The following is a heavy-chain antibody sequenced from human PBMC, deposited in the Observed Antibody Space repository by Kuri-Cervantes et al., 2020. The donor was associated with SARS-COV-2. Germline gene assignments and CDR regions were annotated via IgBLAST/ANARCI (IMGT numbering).Heavy chain of an antibody. J-gene: IGHJ6*02. CDR2: ISGSGGST. CDR1: GFTFSSYA. V-gene: IGHV3-23*01. D-gene: IGHD3-10*01. CDR3: TRDIYYALLGYYYGMDV. Sequence: GESLKISCAASGFTFSSYAMSWVRQAPGKGLEWVSAISGSGGSTYYADSVKGRFTISRDNSKNTLYLQMNSLRAEDTAVYYCTRDIYYALLGYYYGMDVWGQGTTVTVSS.